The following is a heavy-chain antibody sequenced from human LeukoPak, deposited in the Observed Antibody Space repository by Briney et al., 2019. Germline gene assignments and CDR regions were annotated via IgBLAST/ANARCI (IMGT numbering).Heavy chain of an antibody. CDR2: IRYDGSNK. V-gene: IGHV3-30*02. D-gene: IGHD3-10*01. CDR3: AKDFRHNVVLVWFGETIGSYFDY. Sequence: AGGSLRLSCAASGFTLSSYGMHWVRQAPGKGLEWVAFIRYDGSNKYYADSVKGRFTISRDNSKNTLYLQMNSLRAEDTAVYYCAKDFRHNVVLVWFGETIGSYFDYWGQGTLVTVSS. CDR1: GFTLSSYG. J-gene: IGHJ4*02.